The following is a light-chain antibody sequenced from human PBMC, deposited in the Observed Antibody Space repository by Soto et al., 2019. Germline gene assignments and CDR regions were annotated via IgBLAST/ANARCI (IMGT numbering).Light chain of an antibody. V-gene: IGKV3-20*01. CDR2: GVY. CDR3: QHYGYSQWT. CDR1: QTGSNSY. J-gene: IGKJ1*01. Sequence: IVLTQSPGTLSLSPGERATLSCRASQTGSNSYLAWYQHRSGQAPRLLIYGVYTRASGIPDRFSGSGSGTGFTLTITRLEPEDSAVYFCQHYGYSQWTFGQGTKVDIK.